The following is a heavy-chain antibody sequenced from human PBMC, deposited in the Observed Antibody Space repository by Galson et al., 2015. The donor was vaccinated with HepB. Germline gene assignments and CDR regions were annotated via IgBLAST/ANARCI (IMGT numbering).Heavy chain of an antibody. CDR3: AKDATYGDLAYYYYYMDV. CDR1: GFTFSSYV. Sequence: SLRFSCAASGFTFSSYVMHWVRQAPGKGLESVAVISYDGSNTYYGDSVKGRFTISRDNSKNTLYLQMNSLRAEDTGVYYCAKDATYGDLAYYYYYMDVWGKGTTVTVSS. D-gene: IGHD4-17*01. CDR2: ISYDGSNT. J-gene: IGHJ6*03. V-gene: IGHV3-30*18.